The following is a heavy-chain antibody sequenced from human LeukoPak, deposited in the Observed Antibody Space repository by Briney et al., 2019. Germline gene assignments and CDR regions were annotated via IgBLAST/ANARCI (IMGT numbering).Heavy chain of an antibody. D-gene: IGHD3-3*02. Sequence: ASVKVSCKDSGYTFTGYYMHGVRQAPGQGLEWMGWINPNSGGTNYAQKFQGRVTMTRDTSISTAYMELSRLRSDDTAVYYCARDQGRYGLAFWGQGTLVTVSS. V-gene: IGHV1-2*02. CDR2: INPNSGGT. J-gene: IGHJ4*02. CDR3: ARDQGRYGLAF. CDR1: GYTFTGYY.